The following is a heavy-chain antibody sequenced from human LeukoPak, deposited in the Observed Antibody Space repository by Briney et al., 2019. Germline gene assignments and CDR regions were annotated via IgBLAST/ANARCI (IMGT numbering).Heavy chain of an antibody. CDR2: ISGSGGST. J-gene: IGHJ4*02. Sequence: PGGSLRLSCAASGFILDNYAMSWVRQAPGKGLEWVSAISGSGGSTYYADSVKGRFTISRDNSKNTLYLQMNSLRAEDTAVYYCARELVDGLIDYWGQGTLVTVSS. CDR3: ARELVDGLIDY. CDR1: GFILDNYA. D-gene: IGHD6-19*01. V-gene: IGHV3-23*01.